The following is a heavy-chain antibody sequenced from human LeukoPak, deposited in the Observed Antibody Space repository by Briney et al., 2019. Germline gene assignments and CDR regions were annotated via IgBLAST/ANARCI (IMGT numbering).Heavy chain of an antibody. V-gene: IGHV3-33*01. J-gene: IGHJ5*02. D-gene: IGHD4-11*01. Sequence: PGGSLRLSCAASGFTFSSYGMHWVRQAPGKGLEWVAVIWYDGSNKYYADSVKGRFTISRDNSKNTLYLQMNSLRAEDTAVYYCARDTDSNAMDSWGQGTLVTVSS. CDR1: GFTFSSYG. CDR2: IWYDGSNK. CDR3: ARDTDSNAMDS.